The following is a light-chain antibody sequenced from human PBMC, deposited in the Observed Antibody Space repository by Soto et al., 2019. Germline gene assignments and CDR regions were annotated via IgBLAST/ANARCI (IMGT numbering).Light chain of an antibody. CDR3: AAWADSLNGPV. CDR2: NTY. J-gene: IGLJ3*02. CDR1: SSNLGSNS. V-gene: IGLV1-44*01. Sequence: QSVLTQPPSASGTPGQRVIISCSGSSSNLGSNSGNWYQQLPGTAPKLLIYNTYQRPLGVPDRFSGSKSGNSASLAISGLQSEDEGDYFCAAWADSLNGPVFGGGTKLTVL.